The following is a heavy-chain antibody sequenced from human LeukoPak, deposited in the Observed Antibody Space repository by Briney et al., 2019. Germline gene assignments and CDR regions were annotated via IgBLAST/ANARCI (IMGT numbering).Heavy chain of an antibody. CDR3: ARDGPSSFYYYYYGMDV. CDR1: GFTVSSNY. D-gene: IGHD1-26*01. Sequence: GGSPRLSRAASGFTVSSNYMSWVRPAPGKGLEWVSVIYSGGSTYYADSVKGRFTISRDNSKNTLYLQMNSLRDEDTAVYYCARDGPSSFYYYYYGMDVWGQGTTVTVSS. V-gene: IGHV3-66*01. CDR2: IYSGGST. J-gene: IGHJ6*02.